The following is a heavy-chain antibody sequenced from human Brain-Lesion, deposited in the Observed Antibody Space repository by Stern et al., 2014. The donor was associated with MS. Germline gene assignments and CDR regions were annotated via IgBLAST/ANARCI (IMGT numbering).Heavy chain of an antibody. CDR2: IYQSGSA. CDR1: GASISNTQW. D-gene: IGHD3-10*01. CDR3: ARDPRRGGLSGYYHGMDV. J-gene: IGHJ6*02. V-gene: IGHV4-4*02. Sequence: QLQLQESGPGLVKPSGTLSLTCAVSGASISNTQWWTWVRQSPGKGLEWIGEIYQSGSANYNPSLRSGVTIPGDRSKNSFSLKLNSVTAADTAVYYCARDPRRGGLSGYYHGMDVWGQGTTVTVSS.